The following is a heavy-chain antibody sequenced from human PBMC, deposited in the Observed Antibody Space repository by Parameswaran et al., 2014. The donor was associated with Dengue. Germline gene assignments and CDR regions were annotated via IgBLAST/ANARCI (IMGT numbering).Heavy chain of an antibody. CDR2: ISSDESKM. V-gene: IGHV3-30*18. J-gene: IGHJ4*02. CDR3: AKDRGYSYGYENYCDS. D-gene: IGHD5-12*01. Sequence: WIRQPPGKGQEWVALISSDESKMHYADSVKGRFTISRDNSKNTLYLQMNSLRVEDTAVYYCAKDRGYSYGYENYCDSWGQGTLVTVSS.